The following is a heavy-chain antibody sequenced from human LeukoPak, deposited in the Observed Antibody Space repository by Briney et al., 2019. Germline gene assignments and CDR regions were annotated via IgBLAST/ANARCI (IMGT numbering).Heavy chain of an antibody. CDR3: ARPAPLWFGEFPYWFDP. CDR1: GYTFTGYY. V-gene: IGHV1-2*02. J-gene: IGHJ5*02. Sequence: ASVKVSCKASGYTFTGYYMHWVRQAPGQGLEWMGWINPNSGGTNYAQKFQGRVTMTRDTSISTAYMELSRLRSDDTAVYYCARPAPLWFGEFPYWFDPWGQGTLVTVSS. CDR2: INPNSGGT. D-gene: IGHD3-10*01.